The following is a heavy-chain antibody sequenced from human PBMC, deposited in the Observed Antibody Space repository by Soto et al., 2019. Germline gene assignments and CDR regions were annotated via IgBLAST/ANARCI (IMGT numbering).Heavy chain of an antibody. J-gene: IGHJ4*02. V-gene: IGHV3-23*01. CDR1: GFIFSSDS. CDR2: IIRIVTNT. D-gene: IGHD6-19*01. Sequence: HPGGDESLTSVKSGFIFSSDSISWDRQAPGKGLEWVSTIIRIVTNTSYGNPVKCRFTISRDNSKNTLYLQMNSLRAEDTAIYYCARDLPPSSSGWPSEYWGQGTLVTVSS. CDR3: ARDLPPSSSGWPSEY.